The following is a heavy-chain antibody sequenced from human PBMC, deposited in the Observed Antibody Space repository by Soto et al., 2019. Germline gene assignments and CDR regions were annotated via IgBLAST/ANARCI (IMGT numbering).Heavy chain of an antibody. CDR2: IYHSGST. J-gene: IGHJ4*02. CDR3: ARGYDSSGYYYVSYFDY. CDR1: GGSISSGGYS. D-gene: IGHD3-22*01. V-gene: IGHV4-30-2*01. Sequence: PSETLSLTCAVSGGSISSGGYSWSWIRQPPGKGLEWIGYIYHSGSTYYNPSLKSRVTISVDRSKNQFSLKLSSVTAADTAVYYCARGYDSSGYYYVSYFDYWGQGTLVTVSS.